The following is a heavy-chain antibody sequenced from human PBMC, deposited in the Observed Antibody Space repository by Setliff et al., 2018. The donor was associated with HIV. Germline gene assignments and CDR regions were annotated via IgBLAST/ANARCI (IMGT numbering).Heavy chain of an antibody. V-gene: IGHV1-24*01. D-gene: IGHD2-2*01. J-gene: IGHJ4*02. CDR2: FDPEGGET. CDR1: GFTLREVS. Sequence: RASVKVSCKVSGFTLREVSMHWVRQAPAKGLEWMGYFDPEGGETVYALKFQGRVTMTEDTSTDTAYMELSGLRSEDTAVYYCAIDMVGGWLRPMPDFWGQGALVTVSS. CDR3: AIDMVGGWLRPMPDF.